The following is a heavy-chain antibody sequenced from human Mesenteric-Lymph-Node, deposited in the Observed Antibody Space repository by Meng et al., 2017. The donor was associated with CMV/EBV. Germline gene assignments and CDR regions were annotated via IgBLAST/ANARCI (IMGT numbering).Heavy chain of an antibody. J-gene: IGHJ6*02. D-gene: IGHD6-19*01. CDR1: GFTFSDYY. CDR3: AKDGTKMSSGWYGEYYYYYYGMDV. Sequence: GGSLRLSCAASGFTFSDYYMSWIRQAPGKGLEWVSYISSSGSTIYYADSVKGRFTISRDNAKNSLYLQMNSLRAEDTAVYYCAKDGTKMSSGWYGEYYYYYYGMDVWGQGTTVTVSS. V-gene: IGHV3-11*01. CDR2: ISSSGSTI.